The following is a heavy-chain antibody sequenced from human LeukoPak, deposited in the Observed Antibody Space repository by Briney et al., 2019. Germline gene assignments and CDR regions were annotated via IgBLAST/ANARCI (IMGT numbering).Heavy chain of an antibody. V-gene: IGHV1-46*01. CDR3: ARVPNWRYYLDY. J-gene: IGHJ4*02. Sequence: ASVKVSCKASGYTLSSYDMHWVRQAPGQGLEWMAIINPSAGSTDSARKFQGRVTVTRDTSTSTVYMELSSLTSEDTAVYYCARVPNWRYYLDYWGQGTLVTVSS. D-gene: IGHD2-8*01. CDR2: INPSAGST. CDR1: GYTLSSYD.